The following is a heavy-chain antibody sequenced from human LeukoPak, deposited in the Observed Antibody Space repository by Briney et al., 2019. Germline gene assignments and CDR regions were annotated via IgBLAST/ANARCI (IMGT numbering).Heavy chain of an antibody. D-gene: IGHD3-3*01. V-gene: IGHV4-34*01. CDR3: ARALYYDFWSGYQAYNWFDP. Sequence: SETLSLTCAVYGGSFSGYYWSWIRQPPGKGLEWIGEINHSGSTNYNPSLKSRVTISVDTSKNQFSLKLSSVTAADTAVYYCARALYYDFWSGYQAYNWFDPWGQGTLVTVSS. CDR2: INHSGST. J-gene: IGHJ5*02. CDR1: GGSFSGYY.